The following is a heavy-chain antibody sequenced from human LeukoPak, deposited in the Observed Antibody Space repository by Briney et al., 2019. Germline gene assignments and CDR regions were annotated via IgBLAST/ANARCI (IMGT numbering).Heavy chain of an antibody. D-gene: IGHD6-6*01. CDR1: GFTFNSYT. CDR2: ISGSGENT. Sequence: RPGGSLRLSCAASGFTFNSYTIRWVRQAPGKGLEWVSSISGSGENTYYADSVEGRFTISRDNSKNTVYLQMNSLRAEDTAVYYCARRGSSSREFDYWGQGTLVTVSS. CDR3: ARRGSSSREFDY. J-gene: IGHJ4*02. V-gene: IGHV3-23*01.